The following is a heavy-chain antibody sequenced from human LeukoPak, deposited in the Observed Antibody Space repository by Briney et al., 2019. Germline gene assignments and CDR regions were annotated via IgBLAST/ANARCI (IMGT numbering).Heavy chain of an antibody. J-gene: IGHJ6*02. CDR1: GYTFTGYY. V-gene: IGHV1-2*02. Sequence: GASVKVSCKASGYTFTGYYMHWVRQAPGQGLEWMGWINPNSGATDYAQKFQGRVTMTRDTSISTAYMDLSRLRSDDTAVYYCARGIAVSGMDVWGQGTTVTVSS. D-gene: IGHD6-19*01. CDR3: ARGIAVSGMDV. CDR2: INPNSGAT.